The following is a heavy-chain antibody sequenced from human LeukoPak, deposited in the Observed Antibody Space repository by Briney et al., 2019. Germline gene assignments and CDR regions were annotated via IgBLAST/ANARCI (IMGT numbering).Heavy chain of an antibody. D-gene: IGHD3-22*01. Sequence: PSGTLSLTCTVSGGSISSYYWSWIRQPAGKGLEWIGRIYTSGSTNYNPSLKSRVTMSVDTSKNQFSLKLSSVTAADTAVYYCARGYDYYDSSGYDYWGQGTLVTVSS. CDR1: GGSISSYY. CDR3: ARGYDYYDSSGYDY. CDR2: IYTSGST. J-gene: IGHJ4*02. V-gene: IGHV4-4*07.